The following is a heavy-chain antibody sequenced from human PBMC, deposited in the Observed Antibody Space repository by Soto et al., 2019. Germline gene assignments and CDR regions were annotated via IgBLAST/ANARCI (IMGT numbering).Heavy chain of an antibody. CDR3: AKDQEHYGYYFDY. D-gene: IGHD4-17*01. CDR1: GFTFSSYA. Sequence: EVQLLESGGGLVQPGGSLRLSCAASGFTFSSYAMSWVRQAPGKGLEWVSAISGSGGSTYYADSVKGRFTISSDNSKNTLYLQMNSLRAEDTAVYYCAKDQEHYGYYFDYWCQGTLVTVSS. J-gene: IGHJ4*02. CDR2: ISGSGGST. V-gene: IGHV3-23*01.